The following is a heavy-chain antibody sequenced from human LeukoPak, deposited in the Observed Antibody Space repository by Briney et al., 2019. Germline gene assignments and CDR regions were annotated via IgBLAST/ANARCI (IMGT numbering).Heavy chain of an antibody. Sequence: GESLKISCKGSGYTFTNYWIAWVRQMPGKGLEWMGIIYPGDSDTRYSPSFQGQVTISADKSISTAYLQWSSLKASDTAMYYCARRYFYGSGSYYTKYYFDYWGQGTLVTVSS. CDR2: IYPGDSDT. J-gene: IGHJ4*02. CDR3: ARRYFYGSGSYYTKYYFDY. D-gene: IGHD3-10*01. CDR1: GYTFTNYW. V-gene: IGHV5-51*01.